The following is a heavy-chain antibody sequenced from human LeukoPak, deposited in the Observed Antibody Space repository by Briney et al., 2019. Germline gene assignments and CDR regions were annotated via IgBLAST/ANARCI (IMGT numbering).Heavy chain of an antibody. CDR1: GGTFSSYA. V-gene: IGHV1-69*04. J-gene: IGHJ6*02. Sequence: SVKVSCKASGGTFSSYAISWVRQAPGQGLEWMGRIIPILGIANYAQKFQGRVTITADKSTSTAYMELSSLRSEDTAVYYCARVRYSSGWYRYYGMDVWGQGTTVTVSS. CDR3: ARVRYSSGWYRYYGMDV. D-gene: IGHD6-19*01. CDR2: IIPILGIA.